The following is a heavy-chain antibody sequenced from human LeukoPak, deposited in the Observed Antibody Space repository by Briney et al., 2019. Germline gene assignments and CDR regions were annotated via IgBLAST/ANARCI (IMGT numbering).Heavy chain of an antibody. CDR2: MSAYNGNT. J-gene: IGHJ4*02. CDR1: GYTFTSYG. V-gene: IGHV1-18*01. CDR3: ARDRDYGSGRRGY. Sequence: ASVKLSCTASGYTFTSYGISWVRQSPGQGLEWMGWMSAYNGNTNHAQQLQGRVTMPTDTSTSKAYMELRSLRADDTAVYYCARDRDYGSGRRGYWGQGTLVTVSS. D-gene: IGHD3-10*01.